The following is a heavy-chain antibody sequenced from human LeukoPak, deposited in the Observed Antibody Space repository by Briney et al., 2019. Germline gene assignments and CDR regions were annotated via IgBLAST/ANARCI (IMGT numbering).Heavy chain of an antibody. CDR2: MPYGGST. CDR1: GGSISTSY. Sequence: SETLSLTCSVSGGSISTSYWSWIRQPPGKGLEWIAYMPYGGSTNYNPPLRSRVTISLDTTKNQFSLSLSSVTAADTAVYYCARHGIDDISTGYYSHFDQWGQGTLVTVSS. J-gene: IGHJ4*02. D-gene: IGHD3-9*01. CDR3: ARHGIDDISTGYYSHFDQ. V-gene: IGHV4-59*08.